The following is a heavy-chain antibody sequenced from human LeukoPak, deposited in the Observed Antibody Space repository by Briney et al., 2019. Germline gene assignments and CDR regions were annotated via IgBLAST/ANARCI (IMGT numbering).Heavy chain of an antibody. D-gene: IGHD3-22*01. V-gene: IGHV4-59*01. J-gene: IGHJ4*02. CDR3: AGGRGDSKGTSFHY. Sequence: SETLSLTCTVSGGSISNYYWSWIRQPPGKGLEWIGYIDYIGSTTYNPSLKSRVTISIDTSKNQFSLRLSSVTAADTAVYYCAGGRGDSKGTSFHYWGQGTLVTVSA. CDR2: IDYIGST. CDR1: GGSISNYY.